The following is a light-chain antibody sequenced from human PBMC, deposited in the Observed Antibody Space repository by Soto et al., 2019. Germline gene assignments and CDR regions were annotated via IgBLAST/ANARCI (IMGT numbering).Light chain of an antibody. V-gene: IGLV1-40*01. CDR1: GSNIGAGYD. CDR3: QSYDSTLDARYV. CDR2: GDS. J-gene: IGLJ1*01. Sequence: QSVLTQPPSVSGAPGQRVTISCTGSGSNIGAGYDVHWYQHRPGTAPQLLVFGDSHRPSGVPDRFSGSKSGTSASLAITGLQAEDEGDYYCQSYDSTLDARYVFGTGTKVTFL.